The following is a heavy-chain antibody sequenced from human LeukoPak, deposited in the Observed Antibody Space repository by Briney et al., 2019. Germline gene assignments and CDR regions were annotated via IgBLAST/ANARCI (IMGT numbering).Heavy chain of an antibody. CDR1: GYTFTGDY. CDR3: ARDIWEGSNSWIPY. J-gene: IGHJ4*02. V-gene: IGHV1-2*02. CDR2: INPNSGGT. D-gene: IGHD6-13*01. Sequence: ASVKVSCKASGYTFTGDYMHWVRQAPGQGLEWMGWINPNSGGTKYAQKFQGRVTMTRDTSISTAYMELTSLRSDDTAVYYCARDIWEGSNSWIPYWGQGTLVTVSS.